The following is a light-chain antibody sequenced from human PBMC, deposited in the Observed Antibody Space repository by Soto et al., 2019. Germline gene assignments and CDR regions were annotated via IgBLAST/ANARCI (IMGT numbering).Light chain of an antibody. CDR1: QGISSY. J-gene: IGKJ1*01. Sequence: AIRMTQSPSSFSASTGDRVTITCRASQGISSYLAWYQQKPGKAPKLLIYATSTLQSGVPSRFSGSGSGTDFTLTISSLQPEDFATYFCQQSYSRPRTFGQGTKVDIK. CDR3: QQSYSRPRT. CDR2: ATS. V-gene: IGKV1-8*01.